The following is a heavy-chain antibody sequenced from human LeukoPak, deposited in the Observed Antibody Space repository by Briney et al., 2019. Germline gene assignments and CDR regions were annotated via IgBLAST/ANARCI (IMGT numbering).Heavy chain of an antibody. J-gene: IGHJ4*02. CDR2: MTTST. CDR3: ARAGGSNTFDY. D-gene: IGHD1-26*01. Sequence: GGSLRLSCAASGFTFSDYYMSWIRQAPGKGLEWLSYMTTSTNYADSVKGRFTISRDNAKNSLDLQMDSLRAEDTAVYYCARAGGSNTFDYWGQGTLVTVSS. V-gene: IGHV3-11*05. CDR1: GFTFSDYY.